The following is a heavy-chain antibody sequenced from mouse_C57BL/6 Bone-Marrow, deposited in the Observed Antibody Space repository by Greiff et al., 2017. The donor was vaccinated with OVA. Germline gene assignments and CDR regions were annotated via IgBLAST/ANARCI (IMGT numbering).Heavy chain of an antibody. Sequence: QVQLKESGPGILQPSQTLSLTCSFSGFSLSTFGMGVGWIRQPSGKGLEWLAHIWWDDDKYYNPALKRPPTISKGTSKNQVFLTIANVDTADTATYDCARIPLRPYFDYWGQGTTLTVSS. CDR3: ARIPLRPYFDY. CDR1: GFSLSTFGMG. V-gene: IGHV8-8*01. CDR2: IWWDDDK. J-gene: IGHJ2*01. D-gene: IGHD1-1*01.